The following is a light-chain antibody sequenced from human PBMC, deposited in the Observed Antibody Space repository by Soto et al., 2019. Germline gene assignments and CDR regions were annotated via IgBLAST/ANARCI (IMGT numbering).Light chain of an antibody. CDR1: SGSFASNY. V-gene: IGLV6-57*03. CDR3: QSYDNTPVAV. Sequence: NFMLTQPHSVSESPGKTVTISCTRSSGSFASNYVQWYQQRPGSAPTTVIYEDNQRPSGVPDRFSGSIDSSSNSASLPISGLGAEDEADYYCQSYDNTPVAVFGGGTQLTVL. J-gene: IGLJ7*01. CDR2: EDN.